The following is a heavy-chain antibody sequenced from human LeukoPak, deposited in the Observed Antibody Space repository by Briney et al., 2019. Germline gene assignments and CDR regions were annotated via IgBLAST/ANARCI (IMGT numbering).Heavy chain of an antibody. CDR3: AREISGYSSSWYGDDAFDI. Sequence: GGSLRLSCAASGFTFSSYWMSWVRQAPGKGLEWVANINQDGSEKYYVDSVKGRFTISRDNAKNSLYLQMNSLRAEDTAVYYCAREISGYSSSWYGDDAFDIWGQGTMVTVSS. V-gene: IGHV3-7*01. CDR1: GFTFSSYW. J-gene: IGHJ3*02. CDR2: INQDGSEK. D-gene: IGHD6-13*01.